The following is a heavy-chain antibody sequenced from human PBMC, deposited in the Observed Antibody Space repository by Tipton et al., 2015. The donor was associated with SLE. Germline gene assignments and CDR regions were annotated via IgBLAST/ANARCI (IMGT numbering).Heavy chain of an antibody. V-gene: IGHV3-13*04. Sequence: LRLSCAASGFTFSSYDMHWVRQATGKGLEWVSAIGIAGDTYYPGSVKGRFTISRENAKNSLYLQMNSLRAGDTAVYYCARDGGGYFSGDGAFDIWGQGTMVTVSS. CDR3: ARDGGGYFSGDGAFDI. CDR1: GFTFSSYD. D-gene: IGHD1-26*01. CDR2: IGIAGDT. J-gene: IGHJ3*02.